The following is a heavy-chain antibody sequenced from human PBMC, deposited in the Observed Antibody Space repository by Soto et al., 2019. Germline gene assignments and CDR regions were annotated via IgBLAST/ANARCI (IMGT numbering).Heavy chain of an antibody. CDR2: IIPVFGTT. CDR1: GDTFSGYP. D-gene: IGHD3-10*01. Sequence: QVQLVQSGAELKKPGSSVKVSCKASGDTFSGYPINWVRQAPGEGLEWMGRIIPVFGTTNDAQRFEGRVTFTADESTITAYMEWRGLLSEDTAVYYCARDGGFGELKYWGPGTLVTVSS. J-gene: IGHJ4*02. V-gene: IGHV1-69*18. CDR3: ARDGGFGELKY.